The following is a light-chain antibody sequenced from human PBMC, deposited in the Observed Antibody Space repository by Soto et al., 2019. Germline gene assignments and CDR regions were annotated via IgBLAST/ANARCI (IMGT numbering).Light chain of an antibody. CDR2: GAS. Sequence: EIVLTQSPATLSLSPGERATLSCRASQSVSSSYLAWYQQKPGQAPRLLIYGASSRATGIPDRFSGSGSGTDFTLTISRLEPEDFAVYYCQQYGSSTWTFGQGTRREI. V-gene: IGKV3-20*01. CDR1: QSVSSSY. CDR3: QQYGSSTWT. J-gene: IGKJ5*01.